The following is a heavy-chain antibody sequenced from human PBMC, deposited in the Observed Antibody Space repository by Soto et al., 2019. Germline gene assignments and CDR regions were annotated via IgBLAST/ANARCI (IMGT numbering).Heavy chain of an antibody. Sequence: QVQLVESGGGVVQPGRSLRLSCAASGFTFSSYAMHWVRQALGKGLAWVAVISYDGSNKYYADSVKGRFTISRDNSKKSLYLQMNSLRAEDTVVYYSARDAPEGYYYYGMDVWGQGTTATVSS. CDR3: ARDAPEGYYYYGMDV. V-gene: IGHV3-30-3*01. CDR1: GFTFSSYA. J-gene: IGHJ6*02. CDR2: ISYDGSNK.